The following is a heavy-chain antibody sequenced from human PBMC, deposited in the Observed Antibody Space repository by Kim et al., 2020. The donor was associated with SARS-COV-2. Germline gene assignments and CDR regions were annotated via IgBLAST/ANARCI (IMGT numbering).Heavy chain of an antibody. CDR1: GYTFTSYA. J-gene: IGHJ6*02. V-gene: IGHV1-3*01. CDR2: INAGNGNT. CDR3: ARASMRSGSYFGYYYYGMDI. D-gene: IGHD1-26*01. Sequence: ASVKVSCKASGYTFTSYAMHWVRQAPGQRLEWMGWINAGNGNTKYSQKFQGRVTITTDTSASTAYMELSSLRSEDTAVYYCARASMRSGSYFGYYYYGMDIWGQGTTVTVSS.